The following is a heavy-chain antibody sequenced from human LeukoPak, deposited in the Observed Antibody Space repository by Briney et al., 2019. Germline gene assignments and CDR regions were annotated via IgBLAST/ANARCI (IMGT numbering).Heavy chain of an antibody. CDR2: INHSGST. D-gene: IGHD3-10*01. Sequence: PSETLSLTCAVYGGSFSGYYWSWIRQPSGKGLEWIGEINHSGSTNYNPSLKSRVTISVDTSKNQFSLKLSSVTAADTAVYYCARSHYYGSGSYYTYYYYYYMDVWGKGTTVTISS. CDR1: GGSFSGYY. CDR3: ARSHYYGSGSYYTYYYYYYMDV. V-gene: IGHV4-34*01. J-gene: IGHJ6*03.